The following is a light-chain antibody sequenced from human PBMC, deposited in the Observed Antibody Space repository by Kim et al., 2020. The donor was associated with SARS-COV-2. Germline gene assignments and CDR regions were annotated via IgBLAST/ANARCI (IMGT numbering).Light chain of an antibody. V-gene: IGKV3-15*01. J-gene: IGKJ1*01. Sequence: VSPWERATLSCRASQSVSSNFAWYQQKPGQAPRLLIYGASTRATGIPARFSCSGSGTEFTLTISSLQSEEFAVYYCQQYNHWPRPFGQGTKVDIK. CDR3: QQYNHWPRP. CDR2: GAS. CDR1: QSVSSN.